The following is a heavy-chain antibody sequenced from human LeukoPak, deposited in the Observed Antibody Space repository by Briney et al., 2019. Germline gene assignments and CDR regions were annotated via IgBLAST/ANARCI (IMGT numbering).Heavy chain of an antibody. CDR1: GFTFSGSA. CDR2: VRSKANSYAT. J-gene: IGHJ4*02. CDR3: ASLRDDILTCYDY. Sequence: GGSLKLSCAASGFTFSGSAMHWVRQASGKGLEWVGRVRSKANSYATAYAASVKGRFTISRDDSKNTAYLQMNSLKTEDTAVYYCASLRDDILTCYDYWGQGTLVTVSS. V-gene: IGHV3-73*01. D-gene: IGHD3-9*01.